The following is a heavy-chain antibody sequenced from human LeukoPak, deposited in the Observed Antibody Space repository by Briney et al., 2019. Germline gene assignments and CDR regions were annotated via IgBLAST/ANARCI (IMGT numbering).Heavy chain of an antibody. CDR2: INASGGST. D-gene: IGHD5-18*01. CDR3: ARDASGQGVDTAMTAPCDY. CDR1: GYTFTSYY. Sequence: ASVKVSCKASGYTFTSYYIHWVRQAPGQGLEWMGIINASGGSTSYAQKFQGRVTMTRDTSTSTVYMELSSLRSEDTAVYYCARDASGQGVDTAMTAPCDYWGQGTLVTVSS. V-gene: IGHV1-46*01. J-gene: IGHJ4*02.